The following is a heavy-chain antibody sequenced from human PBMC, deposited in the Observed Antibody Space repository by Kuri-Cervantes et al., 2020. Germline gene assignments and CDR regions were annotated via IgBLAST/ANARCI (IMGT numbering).Heavy chain of an antibody. D-gene: IGHD6-6*01. CDR2: ISYDGSNI. J-gene: IGHJ6*03. CDR1: GFTFSSYA. CDR3: AKGTTTSIAARLGYYYYMDV. V-gene: IGHV3-30*04. Sequence: GGSLRLSCAASGFTFSSYAMHWVRQAPGKGLEWVAVISYDGSNIYYADSVKGRFTISRDNSKNTLYLQMNSLRAEDTAVYYCAKGTTTSIAARLGYYYYMDVWGKGTTVTVSS.